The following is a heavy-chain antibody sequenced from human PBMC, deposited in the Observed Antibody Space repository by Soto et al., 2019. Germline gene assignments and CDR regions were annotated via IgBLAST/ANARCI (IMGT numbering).Heavy chain of an antibody. CDR1: GFTFSSYS. J-gene: IGHJ4*02. Sequence: GVSLRLSCTASGFTFSSYSMNWVRQAPGKGLEWVSSISSSSSYIYYADSVKGRFTISRDNAKNSLYLQMNSLRAEDTAVYYCARDLAWANLDYWGEGTLVTVSS. CDR3: ARDLAWANLDY. D-gene: IGHD3-16*01. V-gene: IGHV3-21*01. CDR2: ISSSSSYI.